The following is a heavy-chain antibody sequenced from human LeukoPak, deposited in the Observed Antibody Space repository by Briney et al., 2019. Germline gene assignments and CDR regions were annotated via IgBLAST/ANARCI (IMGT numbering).Heavy chain of an antibody. CDR2: INPSGGST. V-gene: IGHV1-46*01. D-gene: IGHD3-22*01. J-gene: IGHJ5*02. CDR3: ARNGVSYYDSSGTPTDWFDP. Sequence: ASVKVSCKASGYTFTSYYMHWVRQAPGQGLEWMGIINPSGGSTSYAQKFQGRVTMTRDMSTSTVYMELSSLRSEDTAVYYCARNGVSYYDSSGTPTDWFDPWGQGTLVTVSP. CDR1: GYTFTSYY.